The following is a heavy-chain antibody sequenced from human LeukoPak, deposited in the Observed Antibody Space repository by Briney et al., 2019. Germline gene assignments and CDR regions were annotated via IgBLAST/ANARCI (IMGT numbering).Heavy chain of an antibody. CDR1: GFTFTTYA. V-gene: IGHV3-23*01. J-gene: IGHJ5*02. D-gene: IGHD5/OR15-5a*01. CDR2: ISGSGSST. CDR3: ATSSVSPSWFDP. Sequence: PGGSLRLSCAASGFTFTTYAMTWVRQAPGKGLEWVSAISGSGSSTYYADSVRGRFTISRDNSKNTLYLQMNSLRVEDTAVYYCATSSVSPSWFDPWGQGTLVTVSS.